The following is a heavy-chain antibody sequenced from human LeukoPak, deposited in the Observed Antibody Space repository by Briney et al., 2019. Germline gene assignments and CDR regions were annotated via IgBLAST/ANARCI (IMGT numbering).Heavy chain of an antibody. Sequence: SETLSLTCTVSGDSISSYYWSWIRQPPGKGLDGIGYISYSGYTKYNPSLKNRVTISLDTSKTQISLKVSSVTAADTAVYSCARTRRGYTYGFPSRELLKAFDVWGQGTIVTVSS. CDR1: GDSISSYY. D-gene: IGHD5-18*01. CDR2: ISYSGYT. V-gene: IGHV4-59*01. CDR3: ARTRRGYTYGFPSRELLKAFDV. J-gene: IGHJ3*01.